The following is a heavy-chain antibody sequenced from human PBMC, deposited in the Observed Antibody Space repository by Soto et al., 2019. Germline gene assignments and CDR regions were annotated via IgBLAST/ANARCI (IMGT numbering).Heavy chain of an antibody. CDR3: AREHQQIEYLEAFDI. CDR1: GYTFTSYY. J-gene: IGHJ3*02. Sequence: QVQLVQSGAEVKKPGASVKVSCKASGYTFTSYYMHWVRQAPGQGLEWMGIINPSGGSTSYAQKFQGRVTMTRDTSTSTVYMELSSLRSEDTAVYYCAREHQQIEYLEAFDIWGQGTMVTVSS. V-gene: IGHV1-46*03. CDR2: INPSGGST. D-gene: IGHD1-20*01.